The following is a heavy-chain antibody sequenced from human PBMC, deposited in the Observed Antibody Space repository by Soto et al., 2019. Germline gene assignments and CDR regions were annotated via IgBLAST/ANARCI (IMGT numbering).Heavy chain of an antibody. J-gene: IGHJ5*02. D-gene: IGHD6-19*01. CDR2: VGGSGGTT. CDR1: GFTFSSSA. V-gene: IGHV3-23*01. CDR3: ARCTVDTIVTSGWCHYLDP. Sequence: EVQLLDSGGGLVPPGGSLRLSCAASGFTFSSSAMSWVRQAPGKGLEWVSAVGGSGGTTYYADSVRGRFTISRDNSKNTLYLQMNSLSAEDTAIYFCARCTVDTIVTSGWCHYLDPWGQGTLVTVSS.